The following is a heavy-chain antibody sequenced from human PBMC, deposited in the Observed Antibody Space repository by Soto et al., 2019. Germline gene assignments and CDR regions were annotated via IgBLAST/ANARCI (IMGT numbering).Heavy chain of an antibody. D-gene: IGHD1-26*01. J-gene: IGHJ1*01. CDR1: GYTFTGYY. V-gene: IGHV1-2*02. Sequence: ASVKVSCKASGYTFTGYYMHWARQAPGQGLEWMGWINPNSGGTNYAQKFQGRVTMTRDTSISTAYMELSRLRSDDTAVYYCARTKWELLYNRVEGYFQHWGQGTLVTVSS. CDR2: INPNSGGT. CDR3: ARTKWELLYNRVEGYFQH.